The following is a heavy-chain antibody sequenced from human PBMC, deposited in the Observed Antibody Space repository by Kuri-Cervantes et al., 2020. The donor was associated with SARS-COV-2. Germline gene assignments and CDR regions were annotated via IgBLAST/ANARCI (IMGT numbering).Heavy chain of an antibody. D-gene: IGHD1-7*01. CDR2: IYPGDSDT. CDR1: GYSFTGYW. Sequence: KVSCKGSGYSFTGYWIAWVRQMPGKGLERMGIIYPGDSDTRYSPSFQGQVTISADKSINTAYLQWSSLKASDTAMYYCARPTRGKLDWGPGTLVTVSS. V-gene: IGHV5-51*01. CDR3: ARPTRGKLD. J-gene: IGHJ4*02.